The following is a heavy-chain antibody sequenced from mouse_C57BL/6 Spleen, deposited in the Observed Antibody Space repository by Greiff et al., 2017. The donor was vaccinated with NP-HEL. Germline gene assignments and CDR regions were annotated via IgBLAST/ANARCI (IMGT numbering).Heavy chain of an antibody. V-gene: IGHV1-64*01. J-gene: IGHJ1*03. CDR1: GYTFTSYW. CDR2: IHPNSGST. CDR3: ARSTVFPYWYFDV. Sequence: QVQLQQPGAELVKPGASVKLSCKASGYTFTSYWMHWVKQRPGQGLEWIGMIHPNSGSTNYNEKFKSKATLTVDKSSSTAYMQLSSRRSEDSAVYYCARSTVFPYWYFDVWGTGTTVTVSS. D-gene: IGHD1-1*01.